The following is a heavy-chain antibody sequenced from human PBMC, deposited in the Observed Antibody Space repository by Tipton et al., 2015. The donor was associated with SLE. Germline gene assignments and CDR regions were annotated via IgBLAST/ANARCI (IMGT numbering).Heavy chain of an antibody. J-gene: IGHJ4*02. CDR3: AKGRTYFDS. CDR2: ISGSGGTT. Sequence: SLRFSCPASGFSFSNYAMNWVRQAPGKGLVWVSGISGSGGTTNYADSVKGRFTISRDNSNNTLYLQMNSLRAEDTAVYYCAKGRTYFDSWGQGTLVTVSS. V-gene: IGHV3-23*01. CDR1: GFSFSNYA.